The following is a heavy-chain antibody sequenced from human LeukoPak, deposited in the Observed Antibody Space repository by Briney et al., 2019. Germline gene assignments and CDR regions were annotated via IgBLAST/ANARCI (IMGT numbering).Heavy chain of an antibody. CDR3: ARGWGIPAPISWFDP. Sequence: ASVKVSCKASGGSFSSNIIGWVRQAPGQGLEWMGGIVPIFGKTKYAQKFQGRVTITTDESSSTAYMELSSLRSDDTAIYYCARGWGIPAPISWFDPWGQGTLVTVSS. D-gene: IGHD2-2*01. CDR1: GGSFSSNI. CDR2: IVPIFGKT. J-gene: IGHJ5*02. V-gene: IGHV1-69*05.